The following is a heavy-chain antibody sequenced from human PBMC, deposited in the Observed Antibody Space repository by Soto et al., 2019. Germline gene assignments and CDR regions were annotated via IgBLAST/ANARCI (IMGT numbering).Heavy chain of an antibody. CDR2: ISGSGGGT. J-gene: IGHJ3*02. Sequence: PGGSLRLSCAASGFTFSSYAMSWVRQAPGKGLDWVSSISGSGGGTYYPDSVKGRFTISRDNSKNTLYLQMNSLRAEDTAIYYCAKDLESGSFLWLFDIWGKGTRVTVS. D-gene: IGHD1-26*01. CDR3: AKDLESGSFLWLFDI. V-gene: IGHV3-23*01. CDR1: GFTFSSYA.